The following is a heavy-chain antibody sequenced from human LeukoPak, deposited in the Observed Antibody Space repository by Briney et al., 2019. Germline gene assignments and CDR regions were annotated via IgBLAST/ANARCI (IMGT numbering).Heavy chain of an antibody. CDR3: ARDIVVVVAATLKYYYYYMDV. CDR2: ISSSSSTI. Sequence: GGSLRLSCAASGFTFSSYSMSWVRQAPGKGLEWVSYISSSSSTIYYADSVKGRFTISRDNAKNSLYLQMNSLRAEDTAVYYCARDIVVVVAATLKYYYYYMDVWGKGTTVTVSS. V-gene: IGHV3-48*01. J-gene: IGHJ6*03. D-gene: IGHD2-15*01. CDR1: GFTFSSYS.